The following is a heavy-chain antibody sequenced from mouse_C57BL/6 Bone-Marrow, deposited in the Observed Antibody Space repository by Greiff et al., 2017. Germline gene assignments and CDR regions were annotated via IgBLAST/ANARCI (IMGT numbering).Heavy chain of an antibody. V-gene: IGHV1-15*01. D-gene: IGHD1-1*01. CDR2: IDPETGGT. J-gene: IGHJ2*01. Sequence: VQLQQSGAELVRPGASVTLSCKASGYTFTDYEMHWVKQTPVHGLEWIGAIDPETGGTAYNQKFKGKAILTAANSSSTAYMELRSLTSEDSAVYYYTRKGGSSLDYWGQGTTLTVSS. CDR1: GYTFTDYE. CDR3: TRKGGSSLDY.